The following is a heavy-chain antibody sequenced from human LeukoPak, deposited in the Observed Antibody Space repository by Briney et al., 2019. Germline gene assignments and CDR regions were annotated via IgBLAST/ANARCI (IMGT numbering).Heavy chain of an antibody. D-gene: IGHD5-24*01. CDR3: VRDGREGFDI. CDR1: GFAFNIYS. J-gene: IGHJ3*02. CDR2: IKYDRSTI. V-gene: IGHV3-48*04. Sequence: AGGSLRLSCVASGFAFNIYSMNWVRQAPGKGLEWVSYIKYDRSTIYYGDSVKGRFTISRDNVKNSLYLQVSSLRAEDTAVYYCVRDGREGFDIWGHGTLVIVSS.